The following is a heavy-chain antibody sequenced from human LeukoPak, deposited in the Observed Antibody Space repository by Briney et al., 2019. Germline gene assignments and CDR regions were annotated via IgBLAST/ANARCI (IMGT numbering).Heavy chain of an antibody. D-gene: IGHD5-18*01. CDR1: GFTFSWYS. J-gene: IGHJ4*02. Sequence: GESFRLSCVASGFTFSWYSMHWVRQAPGKGLEWVSSVTSSSTYVYYGDSVKGRFTISRDNAKNSLHLQMNSLRGEDTAVYYCARAPDTAMVAFDYWGQGTLVTVSS. V-gene: IGHV3-21*01. CDR3: ARAPDTAMVAFDY. CDR2: VTSSSTYV.